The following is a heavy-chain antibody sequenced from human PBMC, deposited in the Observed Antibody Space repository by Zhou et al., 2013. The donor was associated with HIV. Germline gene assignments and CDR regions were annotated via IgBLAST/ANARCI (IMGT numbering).Heavy chain of an antibody. J-gene: IGHJ4*02. Sequence: QVQLVQSGAEVKKPGASVKVSCKASGYTFTGYYMHWVRQAPGQGLEWMGWINPNSGGTNYAQKLQGRVTMTTDTSTSTAYMELRSLRSDDTAVYYCARGQLEPGGAIGYFDYWGQGNLVTVSS. D-gene: IGHD1-1*01. CDR2: INPNSGGT. CDR1: GYTFTGYY. V-gene: IGHV1-2*02. CDR3: ARGQLEPGGAIGYFDY.